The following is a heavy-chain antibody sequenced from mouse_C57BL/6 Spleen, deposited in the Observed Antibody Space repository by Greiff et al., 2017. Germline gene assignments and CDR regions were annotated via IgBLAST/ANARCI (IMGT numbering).Heavy chain of an antibody. Sequence: VQLQQSGPELVKPGASVKISCKASGYAFSSSWMNWVKQRPGKGLEWIGRIYPGDGDTNYNGKFKGKATLTADKSSSTAYMQLSSLTSEDSAVYFCARFGDYDRFDYWGQGTTLTVSS. CDR2: IYPGDGDT. V-gene: IGHV1-82*01. CDR1: GYAFSSSW. CDR3: ARFGDYDRFDY. D-gene: IGHD2-4*01. J-gene: IGHJ2*01.